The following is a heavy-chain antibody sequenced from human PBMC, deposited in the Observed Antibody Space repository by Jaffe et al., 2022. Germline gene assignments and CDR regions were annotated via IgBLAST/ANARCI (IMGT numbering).Heavy chain of an antibody. D-gene: IGHD3-16*01. CDR2: IRYDGSNK. CDR1: GFTFSSYG. V-gene: IGHV3-30*02. J-gene: IGHJ4*02. CDR3: AKDRRFVGEWIRPFDY. Sequence: QVQLVESGGGVVQPGGSLRLSCAASGFTFSSYGMHWVRQAPGKGLEWVAFIRYDGSNKYYADSVKGRFTISRDNSKNTLYLQMNSLRAEDTAVYYCAKDRRFVGEWIRPFDYWGQGTLVTVSS.